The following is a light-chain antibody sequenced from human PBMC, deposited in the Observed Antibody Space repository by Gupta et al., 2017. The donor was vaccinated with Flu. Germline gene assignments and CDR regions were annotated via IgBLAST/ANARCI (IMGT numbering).Light chain of an antibody. CDR3: QQSDSTPMYS. V-gene: IGKV1-39*01. Sequence: SSLSASVGDKVTITCRASQTISRYLNWFKQKPGEVPKLLIYAASSLRSGVPPRFSDSGSGTDFTLTISSRQPEDSASYYCQQSDSTPMYSFGQGTKLEIK. CDR2: AAS. J-gene: IGKJ2*01. CDR1: QTISRY.